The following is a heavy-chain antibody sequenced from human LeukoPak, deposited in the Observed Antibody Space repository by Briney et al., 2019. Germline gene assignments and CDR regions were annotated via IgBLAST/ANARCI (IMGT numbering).Heavy chain of an antibody. D-gene: IGHD3-22*01. CDR2: IYYSGST. J-gene: IGHJ3*02. V-gene: IGHV4-39*07. CDR1: GGSISSSSYY. CDR3: AREPIVGGAFDI. Sequence: PSETLSLTCTVSGGSISSSSYYWGWIRQPPGKGLEWIGSIYYSGSTYYNPSLKSRVTISVDTSKNQFSLKLGSVTAADTAVYYCAREPIVGGAFDIWGQGTMVTVSS.